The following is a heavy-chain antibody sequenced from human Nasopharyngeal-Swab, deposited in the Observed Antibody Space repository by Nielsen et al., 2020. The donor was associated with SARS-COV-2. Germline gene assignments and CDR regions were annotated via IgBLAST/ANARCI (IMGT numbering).Heavy chain of an antibody. CDR3: ARQDYYGSGSYGPNDY. CDR1: GYSFTSYW. Sequence: GESLKISCKGSGYSFTSYWIGWVRQMPGKGLEWMGIIYPGDSDTRYSPSFQGQVTISADKSISTAYLQWGSLKASDTAMYYCARQDYYGSGSYGPNDYWGQGTLVTVSS. J-gene: IGHJ4*02. CDR2: IYPGDSDT. V-gene: IGHV5-51*01. D-gene: IGHD3-10*01.